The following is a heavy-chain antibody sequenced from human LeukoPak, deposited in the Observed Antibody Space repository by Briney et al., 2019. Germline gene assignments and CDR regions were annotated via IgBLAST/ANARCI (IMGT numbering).Heavy chain of an antibody. CDR3: ASAEY. V-gene: IGHV4-39*01. J-gene: IGHJ4*02. CDR2: FHYSGDT. CDR1: GGTISTSSYH. Sequence: PSETLSHTRTVSGGTISTSSYHWGWIRQPPGKGLEWIGSFHYSGDTYYNPSLNSRVTISGDTSKNQFSLKLSSVTAADTAVYYCASAEYLGQGTTVTVSS.